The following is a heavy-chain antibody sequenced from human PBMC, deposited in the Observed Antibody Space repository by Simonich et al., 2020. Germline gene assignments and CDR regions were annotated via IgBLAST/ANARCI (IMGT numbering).Heavy chain of an antibody. CDR2: STPNHCIA. V-gene: IGHV1-69*09. CDR3: ARTNTMRELDTMVRGVDYFDY. J-gene: IGHJ4*02. CDR1: GGTFSSYA. D-gene: IGHD3-10*01. Sequence: QVQLVQSGAEVKKPGSSVKVSCKASGGTFSSYALSWVRQAPGQGLEWKGRSTPNHCIANYAKKFQGMVTSTAEKSTSTAYMELSSLRSEDTAVYYCARTNTMRELDTMVRGVDYFDYWGQGTLVTVSS.